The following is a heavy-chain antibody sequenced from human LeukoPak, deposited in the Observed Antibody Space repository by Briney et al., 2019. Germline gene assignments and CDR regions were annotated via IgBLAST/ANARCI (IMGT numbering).Heavy chain of an antibody. CDR3: ARGEYSSSWYPDAFDI. CDR2: IYPGDSDT. D-gene: IGHD6-13*01. V-gene: IGHV5-51*01. CDR1: GYSFTSYW. Sequence: GESLKISCKGSGYSFTSYWIGWVRQMPGKGLEWMGIIYPGDSDTRYGPSFQGQVTISADKSISTAYLQWSSLKASDTAMYYCARGEYSSSWYPDAFDIWGQGTMVTVSS. J-gene: IGHJ3*02.